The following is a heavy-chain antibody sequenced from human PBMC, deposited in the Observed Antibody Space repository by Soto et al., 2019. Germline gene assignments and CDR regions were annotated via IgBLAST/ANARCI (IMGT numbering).Heavy chain of an antibody. D-gene: IGHD6-13*01. V-gene: IGHV6-1*01. CDR2: TYYRSKWYN. J-gene: IGHJ4*02. CDR3: ARDLNLYSSSWGAYFDY. CDR1: GYSVSSNSAA. Sequence: SHTLSLTCAISGYSVSSNSAALNWIRQSPSRGLEWLGRTYYRSKWYNDYAVSVESRITINPDTSKNQFSLQLNSVTPEDTAVYYCARDLNLYSSSWGAYFDYWGQGTLVTVSS.